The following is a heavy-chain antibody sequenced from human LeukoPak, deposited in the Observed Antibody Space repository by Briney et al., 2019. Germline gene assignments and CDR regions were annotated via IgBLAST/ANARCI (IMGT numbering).Heavy chain of an antibody. CDR3: ARGKTGTTAVDY. CDR1: GFTFSSYG. D-gene: IGHD1-1*01. CDR2: ISYDGSNK. V-gene: IGHV3-30*03. Sequence: GRSLRLSCAASGFTFSSYGMHWVRQAPGKGLEWVAVISYDGSNKYYADSVKGRFTISRDNSKNTLYLQMNSLRAEDTAVYYCARGKTGTTAVDYWGQGTLVTVSS. J-gene: IGHJ4*02.